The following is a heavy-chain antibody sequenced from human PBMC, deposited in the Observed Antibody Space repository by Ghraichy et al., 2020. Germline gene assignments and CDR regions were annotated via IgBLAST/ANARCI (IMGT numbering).Heavy chain of an antibody. D-gene: IGHD1-26*01. V-gene: IGHV3-23*01. CDR2: IDSGGATT. CDR3: AKGGVGATRRDFDY. Sequence: GGSLRLSCAASGFTFSGYAMTWVRQAPGKGLEWVSSIDSGGATTHYADSVRGRFTISRDNSKNTLYLQLNSLGAGDTAIYYCAKGGVGATRRDFDYWGQGTLVTVSS. CDR1: GFTFSGYA. J-gene: IGHJ4*02.